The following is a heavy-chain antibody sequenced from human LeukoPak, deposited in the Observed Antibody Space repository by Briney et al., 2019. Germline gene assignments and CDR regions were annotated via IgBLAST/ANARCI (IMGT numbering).Heavy chain of an antibody. CDR3: ASSPSNYYGDYFDY. CDR2: IIPIFGTA. V-gene: IGHV1-69*13. Sequence: ASVKVSCKASGGTFSSYAISWVRQAPGRGLEWMGGIIPIFGTANYAQKFQGRVTITADESTSTAYMELSSLRSEDTAVYYCASSPSNYYGDYFDYWGQGTLVTVSS. D-gene: IGHD4-17*01. CDR1: GGTFSSYA. J-gene: IGHJ4*02.